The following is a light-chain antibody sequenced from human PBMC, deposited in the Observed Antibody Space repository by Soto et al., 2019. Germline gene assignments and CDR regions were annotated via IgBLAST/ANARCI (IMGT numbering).Light chain of an antibody. J-gene: IGKJ5*01. CDR2: AAS. V-gene: IGKV3-15*01. CDR1: KGFTRT. CDR3: QQYNDWPPLT. Sequence: LVIPQSPPTLFFSPGEGAPSSARPIKGFTRTLAWYQQKPGQAPRLLIYAASTRATGIPARFSGSGSGTEFTLTISSLQSEDFAVYYCQQYNDWPPLTFGQGTRLEIK.